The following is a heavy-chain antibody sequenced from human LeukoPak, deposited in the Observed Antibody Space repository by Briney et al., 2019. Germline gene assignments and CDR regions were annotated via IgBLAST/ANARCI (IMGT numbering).Heavy chain of an antibody. D-gene: IGHD4-23*01. Sequence: AGSLRLSCAASGFTFSSYAMSWVRQAPGKGLEWVSAISGSGGSTYYADSVKGRFTISRDNAKNSLYLQMNSLRAEDTAVYYCANGGHIGAFDIWGQGTMVTVSS. J-gene: IGHJ3*02. V-gene: IGHV3-23*01. CDR1: GFTFSSYA. CDR2: ISGSGGST. CDR3: ANGGHIGAFDI.